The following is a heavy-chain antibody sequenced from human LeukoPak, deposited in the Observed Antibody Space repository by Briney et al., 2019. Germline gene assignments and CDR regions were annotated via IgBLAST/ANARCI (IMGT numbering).Heavy chain of an antibody. CDR2: IKQDGSAK. V-gene: IGHV3-7*01. Sequence: PGGSLRLSCTASGFTFSDYWMTWVRQAPGKGLEWVANIKQDGSAKYYVDSVKGRFTISRDNAKNSLYLQMDSLRVEDTATYYCARWRGSTSERSDYWGQGTLGTVSS. D-gene: IGHD2-2*01. CDR1: GFTFSDYW. J-gene: IGHJ4*02. CDR3: ARWRGSTSERSDY.